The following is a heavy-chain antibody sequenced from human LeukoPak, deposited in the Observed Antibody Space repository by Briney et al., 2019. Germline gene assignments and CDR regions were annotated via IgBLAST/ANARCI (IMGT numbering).Heavy chain of an antibody. D-gene: IGHD2-15*01. CDR2: IYTSGST. V-gene: IGHV4-4*07. Sequence: SETLSLTYPVSGGSISSYYWSWIRQPAGKGLEWIGRIYTSGSTNYNPSLKSRVTMSVDTSKNQFSLKLSSVTAADTAVYYCARGVVVVAATLYNWFDPWGQGTLVTVSS. J-gene: IGHJ5*02. CDR3: ARGVVVVAATLYNWFDP. CDR1: GGSISSYY.